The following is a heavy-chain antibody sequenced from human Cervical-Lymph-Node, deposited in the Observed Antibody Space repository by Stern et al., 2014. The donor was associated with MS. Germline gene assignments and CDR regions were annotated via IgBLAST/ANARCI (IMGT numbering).Heavy chain of an antibody. CDR2: INPNSGGT. J-gene: IGHJ4*02. Sequence: VQLVQSGAEVKKPGASVKVSCKASAYTITDYYTHWVRQAPGHGPEWMGWINPNSGGTYSAQKFQGRLTMTRDTSISTAYMELSSLRSDDTAVYYCARGGGYSYSTLDYWGQGTQVTVSS. V-gene: IGHV1-2*02. D-gene: IGHD3-10*01. CDR3: ARGGGYSYSTLDY. CDR1: AYTITDYY.